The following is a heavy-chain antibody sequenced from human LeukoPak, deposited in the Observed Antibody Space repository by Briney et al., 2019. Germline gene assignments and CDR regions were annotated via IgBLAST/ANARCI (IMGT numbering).Heavy chain of an antibody. CDR1: GYTFTGYY. Sequence: ASVKVSCKASGYTFTGYYMHWVRQAPGQGLEWMGWINPNSGGTNYAQKFEGRVTMTRDTSISTAYMDLTRLRSDDTAVYFCARDRNGYSLLFDYWGQGTLVTVSS. CDR2: INPNSGGT. CDR3: ARDRNGYSLLFDY. D-gene: IGHD5-24*01. J-gene: IGHJ4*02. V-gene: IGHV1-2*02.